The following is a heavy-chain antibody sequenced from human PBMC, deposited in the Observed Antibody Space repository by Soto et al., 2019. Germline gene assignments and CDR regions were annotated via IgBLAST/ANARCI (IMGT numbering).Heavy chain of an antibody. CDR3: TRLSDIVVVVAATLNDAFDI. J-gene: IGHJ3*02. V-gene: IGHV3-73*01. CDR1: GFTFSGSA. Sequence: GGSLRLSCAASGFTFSGSAMHWVRQASGKGLEWVGRIRSKANSYATAYAASVKGRFTISRDDSKNTAYLQMNSLKTEDTAVYYCTRLSDIVVVVAATLNDAFDIWGQGTMVTVSS. D-gene: IGHD2-15*01. CDR2: IRSKANSYAT.